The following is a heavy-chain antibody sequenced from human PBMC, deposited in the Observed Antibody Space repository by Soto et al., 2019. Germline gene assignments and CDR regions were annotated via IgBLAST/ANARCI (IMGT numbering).Heavy chain of an antibody. CDR1: GFTFDNFA. J-gene: IGHJ4*02. V-gene: IGHV3-23*04. CDR3: SKGAPGRTNDYGDY. CDR2: ISGRGSST. Sequence: EVQLVESGGGLVQPGGSLRLSCAASGFTFDNFAMSWVRQAPGRGLEWVSVISGRGSSTYYADSVKGRFTVSRDNSRTTLYLEMNSLRDEDTAIYYCSKGAPGRTNDYGDYWDQGTLVTVSS. D-gene: IGHD3-10*01.